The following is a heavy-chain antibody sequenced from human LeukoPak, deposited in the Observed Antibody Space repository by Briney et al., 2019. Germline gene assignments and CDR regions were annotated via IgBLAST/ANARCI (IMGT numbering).Heavy chain of an antibody. CDR3: AKGAATGLVDWFDP. Sequence: GGSLRLSCEASGFTFSRYAMMWVRQPPGKGLEWISTIIGSGSDAFYADSVTGRFTISRDNSENTMFLQMDNVRADDTALYYCAKGAATGLVDWFDPWGQGTLVSVS. J-gene: IGHJ5*02. CDR1: GFTFSRYA. V-gene: IGHV3-23*01. CDR2: IIGSGSDA. D-gene: IGHD3/OR15-3a*01.